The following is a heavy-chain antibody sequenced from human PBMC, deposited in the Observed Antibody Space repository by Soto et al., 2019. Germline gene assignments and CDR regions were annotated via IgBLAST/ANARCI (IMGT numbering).Heavy chain of an antibody. CDR3: AREMVVRGGANWFDP. CDR1: GGSISSGGYS. CDR2: IYHSGST. V-gene: IGHV4-30-2*01. D-gene: IGHD2-15*01. Sequence: QLQLQESGSGLVKPSQTLSLTCAVSGGSISSGGYSWSWIRQPPGKGLEWIGYIYHSGSTYYNPSLKSRVTISVDRSKNQVSLKLSSVTAADTAVYYCAREMVVRGGANWFDPWGQGTLVTVSS. J-gene: IGHJ5*02.